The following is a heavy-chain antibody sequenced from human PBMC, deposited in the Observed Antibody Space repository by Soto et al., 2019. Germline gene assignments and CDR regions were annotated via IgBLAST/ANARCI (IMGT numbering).Heavy chain of an antibody. CDR2: INHSGST. CDR3: ARKRTKTAAGRTPFDY. D-gene: IGHD6-13*01. CDR1: GGSFSGYY. Sequence: QVQLQQWGAGLLKPSETLSLTCAVYGGSFSGYYWSWIRQPPGKGLEWIGEINHSGSTNYNPSLKSRVTISVDTSKNQFSLKLSSVTAADTAVYYCARKRTKTAAGRTPFDYWGQGTLVTVSS. V-gene: IGHV4-34*01. J-gene: IGHJ4*02.